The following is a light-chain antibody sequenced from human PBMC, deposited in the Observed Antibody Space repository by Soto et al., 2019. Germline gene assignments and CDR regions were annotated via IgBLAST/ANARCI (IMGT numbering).Light chain of an antibody. J-gene: IGKJ2*01. CDR2: GAS. CDR1: QSVNSN. CDR3: QEYDNWPLYT. V-gene: IGKV3-15*01. Sequence: EIVMTQSPATLSVSPGERATLSCRASQSVNSNLAWYQQKPGQAPRLLTYGASTRATGIPARFSGSGSGTEFTLTISSLQSEDFAVYYCQEYDNWPLYTFGQGTKVEIK.